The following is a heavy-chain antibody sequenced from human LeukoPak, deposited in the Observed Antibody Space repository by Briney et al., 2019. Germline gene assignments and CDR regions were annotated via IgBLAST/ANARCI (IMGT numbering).Heavy chain of an antibody. CDR3: AREVSEGFDF. V-gene: IGHV3-21*01. J-gene: IGHJ4*02. CDR2: FGTRSTSI. D-gene: IGHD3-22*01. Sequence: GGSLRLACTASGFTFSGYSMNWIRQAPGKGLEWVSSFGTRSTSIYHAGSVKGRSAISRDNAKNSLYLQMNSLRAEDTALYYCAREVSEGFDFWGQRTLVTVSS. CDR1: GFTFSGYS.